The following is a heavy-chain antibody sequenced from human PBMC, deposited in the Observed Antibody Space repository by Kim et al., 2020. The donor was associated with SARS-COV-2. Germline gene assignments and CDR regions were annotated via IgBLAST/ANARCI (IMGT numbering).Heavy chain of an antibody. Sequence: GGSLRLSCAASGFTFSSYAMSWVRQAPGKGLEWVSAISGSGGSTYYADSVKGRFTISRDNSKNTLYLQMNSLRAEDTAVYYCAKEVLTSAVAEIIFDYWGQGTLVTVSS. CDR1: GFTFSSYA. J-gene: IGHJ4*02. CDR2: ISGSGGST. D-gene: IGHD6-19*01. V-gene: IGHV3-23*01. CDR3: AKEVLTSAVAEIIFDY.